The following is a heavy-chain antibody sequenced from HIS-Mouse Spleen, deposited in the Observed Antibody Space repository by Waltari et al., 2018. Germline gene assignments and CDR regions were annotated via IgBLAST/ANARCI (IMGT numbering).Heavy chain of an antibody. V-gene: IGHV3-33*01. CDR1: GFTFSSYG. Sequence: QVQLVESGGGVVQPGRSLRLSCAASGFTFSSYGMHWGRQAPGKGLEGGAVIWYDESNKYYADSVKGRFTISRDNSKNTLYLQMNSLRAEDTAVYYCARYSSSSGVDYWGQGTLVTVSS. CDR3: ARYSSSSGVDY. J-gene: IGHJ4*02. CDR2: IWYDESNK. D-gene: IGHD6-6*01.